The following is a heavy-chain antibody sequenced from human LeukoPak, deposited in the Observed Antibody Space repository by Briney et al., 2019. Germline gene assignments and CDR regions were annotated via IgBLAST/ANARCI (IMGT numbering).Heavy chain of an antibody. Sequence: GGSLRLSCVASGFTFDDYAMHWVRQAPGKGLEWVAGINWNSVSAVYADSLKGRLTISRDNAKNSLFLQMNSLKTEDTAFYYCAKGARSSSGYTTDWGQGILVTVSS. CDR3: AKGARSSSGYTTD. CDR1: GFTFDDYA. J-gene: IGHJ4*02. CDR2: INWNSVSA. D-gene: IGHD3-22*01. V-gene: IGHV3-9*01.